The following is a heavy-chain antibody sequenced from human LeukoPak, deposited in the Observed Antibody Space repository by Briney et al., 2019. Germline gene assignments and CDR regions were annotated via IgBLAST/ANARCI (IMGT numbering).Heavy chain of an antibody. CDR3: AGGPHSSSWYIPFISHFDY. CDR1: GFTVSSNY. Sequence: PGGSLRLSCAASGFTVSSNYMSWVRQAPGKGLEWVSAISGSGGSTYYADSVKGRFTISRDNSKNTLYLQMNSLRAEDTAVYYCAGGPHSSSWYIPFISHFDYWGQGTLVTVSS. D-gene: IGHD6-13*01. CDR2: ISGSGGST. J-gene: IGHJ4*02. V-gene: IGHV3-23*01.